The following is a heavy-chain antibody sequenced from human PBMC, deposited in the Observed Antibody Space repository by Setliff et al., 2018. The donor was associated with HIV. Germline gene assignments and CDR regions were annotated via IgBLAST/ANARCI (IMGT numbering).Heavy chain of an antibody. CDR2: VYHAGLI. J-gene: IGHJ4*02. D-gene: IGHD6-19*01. Sequence: SETLSLTCIVSGGSISSTSSYWGWIRQPPGRGLKWIGNVYHAGLIYYNPSLKSRAAISVDTSRNQFFLTLTSVTAADTAVFYCVRHAGSAWSFLDFWGQGALVTVSS. V-gene: IGHV4-39*01. CDR3: VRHAGSAWSFLDF. CDR1: GGSISSTSSY.